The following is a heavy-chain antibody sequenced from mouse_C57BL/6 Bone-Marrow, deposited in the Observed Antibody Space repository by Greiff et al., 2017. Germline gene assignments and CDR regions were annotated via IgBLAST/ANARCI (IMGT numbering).Heavy chain of an antibody. J-gene: IGHJ3*01. V-gene: IGHV14-1*01. Sequence: VQLQQSGAELVRPGASVKLSCTASGFNIKDYYMHWVKQRPEQGLEWIGRIDPEDGDTEYAPKFQGKATMTADTSSNTAYLQLSSLTSEDTAVYYCARGSKWGLAYWGQGTLVTVSA. CDR2: IDPEDGDT. D-gene: IGHD1-3*01. CDR1: GFNIKDYY. CDR3: ARGSKWGLAY.